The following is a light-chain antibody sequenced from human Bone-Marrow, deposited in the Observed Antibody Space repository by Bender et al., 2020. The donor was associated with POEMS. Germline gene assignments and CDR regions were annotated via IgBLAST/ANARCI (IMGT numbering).Light chain of an antibody. J-gene: IGLJ3*02. V-gene: IGLV1-44*01. CDR2: SSH. Sequence: QSVLTQPPSVSGAPGQRVTISCSGGSSNIGAHAVNWYQHLPGTAPKLLIYSSHRRPSEVPDRFSGSRSGTSASLAISGLQSEDEADYYCAVWDDSLNGWVFGGGTHLAVL. CDR1: SSNIGAHA. CDR3: AVWDDSLNGWV.